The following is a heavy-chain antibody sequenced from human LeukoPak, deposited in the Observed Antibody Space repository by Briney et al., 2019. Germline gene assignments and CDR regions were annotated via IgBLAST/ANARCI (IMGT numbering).Heavy chain of an antibody. D-gene: IGHD6-19*01. CDR2: ISYDGSNK. J-gene: IGHJ4*02. V-gene: IGHV3-30-3*01. CDR3: ASEGRCLAVAGTFDY. CDR1: GFTFSSYA. Sequence: GGSLRLSCAASGFTFSSYAMHWVRQAPGKGLEWVAVISYDGSNKYYADSVKGRFTISRDNSKNTLYLQMNSLRAEDTAVYYCASEGRCLAVAGTFDYWGQGTLVTVSS.